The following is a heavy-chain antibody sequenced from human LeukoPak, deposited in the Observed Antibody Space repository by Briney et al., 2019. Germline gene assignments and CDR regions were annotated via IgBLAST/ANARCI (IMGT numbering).Heavy chain of an antibody. CDR1: GGSISNSY. D-gene: IGHD3/OR15-3a*01. CDR2: TYYSGNT. Sequence: SETLSLTCSVSGGSISNSYWGWIRQPPGKGLEWIGSTYYSGNTYYNASLKSQVSISIDTSKNQFSLRLTSVTAADTAVYYCARQTGSGLFILPGGQGTLVTVSS. CDR3: ARQTGSGLFILP. J-gene: IGHJ4*02. V-gene: IGHV4-39*01.